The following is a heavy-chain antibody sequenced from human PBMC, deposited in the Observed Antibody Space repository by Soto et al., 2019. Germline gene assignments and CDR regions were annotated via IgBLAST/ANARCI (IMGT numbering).Heavy chain of an antibody. CDR1: GFTFRTYG. D-gene: IGHD6-19*01. CDR2: IWYDGSNK. Sequence: VGSLRLSCAASGFTFRTYGMHWVRQAPGKGLEWVAVIWYDGSNKYYADSVKGRFTISRDNSKNTLYLQMNSLRAEYTAVYYCARSRRYSTGWYNWFDPWGQGTLVTVSS. V-gene: IGHV3-33*01. CDR3: ARSRRYSTGWYNWFDP. J-gene: IGHJ5*02.